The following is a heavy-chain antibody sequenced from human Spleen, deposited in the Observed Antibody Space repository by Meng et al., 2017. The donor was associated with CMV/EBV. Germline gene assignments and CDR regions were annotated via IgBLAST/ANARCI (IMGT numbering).Heavy chain of an antibody. CDR1: SVRRGSYY. CDR2: IYYSWST. D-gene: IGHD3-22*01. Sequence: SVRRGSYYWCRLRQPPGKGLEWIGYIYYSWSTSYHTSLKSRVTISVDTSKNQFSLKLSSVTAADTAVYYCARDSQSDYYDSSGYFDYWGQGTLVTVSS. CDR3: ARDSQSDYYDSSGYFDY. J-gene: IGHJ4*02. V-gene: IGHV4-61*01.